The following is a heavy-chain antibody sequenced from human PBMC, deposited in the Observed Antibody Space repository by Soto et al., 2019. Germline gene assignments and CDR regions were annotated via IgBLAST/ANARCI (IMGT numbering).Heavy chain of an antibody. D-gene: IGHD5-18*01. Sequence: ASVKVSCKASGYTFTGYYMHWVRQAPGQGLAWMGWMNPSSGGTNYAQKFQGRITMTRDTSISTAYMEPSSLRSDDTAVYYCARLDTTIVNIDYWGQGTLVTVSS. CDR1: GYTFTGYY. J-gene: IGHJ4*02. V-gene: IGHV1-2*02. CDR3: ARLDTTIVNIDY. CDR2: MNPSSGGT.